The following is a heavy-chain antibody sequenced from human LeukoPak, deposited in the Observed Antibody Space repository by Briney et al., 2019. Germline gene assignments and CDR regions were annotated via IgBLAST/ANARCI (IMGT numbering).Heavy chain of an antibody. V-gene: IGHV4-34*01. D-gene: IGHD5-24*01. CDR3: SRGTDAYKCGNS. CDR1: GGSFSGYY. J-gene: IGHJ4*02. Sequence: PSETLSLTCAVYGGSFSGYYWTWIRQPPGKGLEWIGEIHYSGRINYNPSLKSRVTISADTSNNHFSLKMNSVTAADTAAYYCSRGTDAYKCGNSWGQGTLVTVSS. CDR2: IHYSGRI.